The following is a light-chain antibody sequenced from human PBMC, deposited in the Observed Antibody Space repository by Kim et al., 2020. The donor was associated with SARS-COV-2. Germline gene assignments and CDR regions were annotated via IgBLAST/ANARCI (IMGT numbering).Light chain of an antibody. V-gene: IGLV3-27*01. CDR2: KDS. J-gene: IGLJ2*01. CDR3: YSAPDNNEV. CDR1: VLAKKY. Sequence: SYELTQPSSVSVSPGQTARITCSGDVLAKKYARWFQQKPGQAPVLVIYKDSERPSGIPERFSGSRSGTTATLTISGAQVEDEADYYCYSAPDNNEVFGGGTQLTVL.